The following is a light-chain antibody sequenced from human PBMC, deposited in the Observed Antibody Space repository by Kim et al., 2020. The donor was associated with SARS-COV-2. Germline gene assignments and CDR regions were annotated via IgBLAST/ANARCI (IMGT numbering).Light chain of an antibody. V-gene: IGLV3-19*01. CDR1: SLRSYY. CDR2: GKN. Sequence: SSELTQDPAVSVALGQTVRITCQGDSLRSYYASWYQQKPGQAPVLVIYGKNNRPSGIPDRFSGSSSGNTASLTIPGAQAEDEADYYCNSPDSSGNHLVFG. J-gene: IGLJ3*02. CDR3: NSPDSSGNHLV.